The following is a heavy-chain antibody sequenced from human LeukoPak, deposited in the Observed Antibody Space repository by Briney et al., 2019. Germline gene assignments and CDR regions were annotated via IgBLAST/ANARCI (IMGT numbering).Heavy chain of an antibody. V-gene: IGHV1-2*06. CDR3: ARGRNSVYYFNVVAPSYFDY. CDR2: ISPNSGGT. Sequence: GASVKVSCKASGYTFTGYYMHWVRQAPGQGLEWMGRISPNSGGTNYAQKFQGRVTMTRDTSINTAYMDLSRLRSDDTAVYYCARGRNSVYYFNVVAPSYFDYWGQGTLVTVSS. CDR1: GYTFTGYY. D-gene: IGHD3-22*01. J-gene: IGHJ4*02.